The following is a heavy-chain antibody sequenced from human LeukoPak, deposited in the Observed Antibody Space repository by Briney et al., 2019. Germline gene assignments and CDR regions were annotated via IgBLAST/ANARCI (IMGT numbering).Heavy chain of an antibody. Sequence: GASVKVSCKTSGYTFTSYAMHWVRLAPGQRLEWMGWINAGNGNAKYSQKFQDRVTITRDTSASTAYMELSSLRSEDTAVYFCARGGGLDVWGQGATVTVSS. J-gene: IGHJ6*02. D-gene: IGHD3-16*01. V-gene: IGHV1-3*01. CDR2: INAGNGNA. CDR3: ARGGGLDV. CDR1: GYTFTSYA.